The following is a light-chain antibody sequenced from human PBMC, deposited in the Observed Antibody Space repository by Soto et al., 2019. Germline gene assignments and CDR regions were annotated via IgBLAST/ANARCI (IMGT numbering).Light chain of an antibody. J-gene: IGKJ4*01. CDR1: QSVLFAAKNKNY. V-gene: IGKV4-1*01. CDR2: WAS. CDR3: QQYYRGLSLT. Sequence: DIVMTQSPDSLAVSLGERATINCKSSQSVLFAAKNKNYLAWFQQKPGQPPKLLIYWASTRESGVPDRFSGSGAETDFTLTISSLQAEDVAVYYCQQYYRGLSLTFGGGTKVELK.